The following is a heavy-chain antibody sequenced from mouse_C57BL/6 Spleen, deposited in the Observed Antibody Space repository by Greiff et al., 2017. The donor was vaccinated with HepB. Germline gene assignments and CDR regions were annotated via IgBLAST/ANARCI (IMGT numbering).Heavy chain of an antibody. CDR3: AREDFITTVVATRYFDV. CDR1: GYTFTSYW. V-gene: IGHV1-64*01. D-gene: IGHD1-1*01. J-gene: IGHJ1*03. Sequence: QVQLQQSGAELVKPGASVKLSCKASGYTFTSYWMHWVKQRPGQGLEWIGMIHPNSGSTNYNEKFKSKATLTVDKSSSTAYMQLSSLTSEDSAVYYCAREDFITTVVATRYFDVWGTGTTVTVSS. CDR2: IHPNSGST.